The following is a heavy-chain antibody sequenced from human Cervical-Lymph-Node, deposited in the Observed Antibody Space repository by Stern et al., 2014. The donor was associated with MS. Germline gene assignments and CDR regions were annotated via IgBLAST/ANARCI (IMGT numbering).Heavy chain of an antibody. J-gene: IGHJ6*02. V-gene: IGHV4-59*01. D-gene: IGHD1-1*01. CDR2: IYYSGST. CDR3: ARDTTEGYGMDV. Sequence: VQLVESGPGLVKPSETLYLTCTVSGGSISSYYWSWIRQPPGKGLEWIGYIYYSGSTNYNPSLKSRVTISVDTSKNQFSLKLSSVTAADTAVYYCARDTTEGYGMDVWGQGTTVTVSS. CDR1: GGSISSYY.